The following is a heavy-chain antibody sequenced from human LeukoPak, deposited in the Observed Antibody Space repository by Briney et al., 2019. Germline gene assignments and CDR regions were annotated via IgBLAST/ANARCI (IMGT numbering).Heavy chain of an antibody. CDR3: AKDTSIGRYCTNGVCSPFDY. D-gene: IGHD2-8*01. V-gene: IGHV3-23*01. J-gene: IGHJ4*02. Sequence: GGSLRLSCTASGFTFSSYAMSWVRQAPGKGLEWVSAISDSGGSTYDADSVKGRFTISRDNSKNTLYLQMNSLRAEDTAVYYCAKDTSIGRYCTNGVCSPFDYWGQGTLVTVSS. CDR1: GFTFSSYA. CDR2: ISDSGGST.